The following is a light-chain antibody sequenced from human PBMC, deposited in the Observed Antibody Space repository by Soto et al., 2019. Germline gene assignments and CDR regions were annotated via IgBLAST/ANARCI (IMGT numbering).Light chain of an antibody. V-gene: IGKV1-5*03. CDR2: KAS. CDR3: QHSWT. Sequence: DIQRTQSPSTLSASVGDRVTITCRVSQSISSWLAWYQQKPGKAPKLLIYKASSLESGVPSRFSGSGSGTEFTLTISSLQPDDFATYYCQHSWTFGQGTKVEIK. CDR1: QSISSW. J-gene: IGKJ1*01.